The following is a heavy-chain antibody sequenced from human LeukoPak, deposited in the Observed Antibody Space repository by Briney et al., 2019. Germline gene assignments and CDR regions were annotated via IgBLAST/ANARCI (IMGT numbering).Heavy chain of an antibody. J-gene: IGHJ4*02. V-gene: IGHV1-18*01. CDR3: ARFNLRWLDGTNYFDY. CDR1: GYTFTSYG. Sequence: ASVKVSCKASGYTFTSYGISWVRQAPGQGLEWMGWISAYNGNTNYAQKLQGRVTMTTDTSTSTAYMELRSLRSDDTAVYYCARFNLRWLDGTNYFDYWGQGTLVTVSS. D-gene: IGHD6-19*01. CDR2: ISAYNGNT.